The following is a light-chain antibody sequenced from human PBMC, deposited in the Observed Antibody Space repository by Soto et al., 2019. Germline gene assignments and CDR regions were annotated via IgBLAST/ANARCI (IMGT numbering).Light chain of an antibody. V-gene: IGLV2-8*01. J-gene: IGLJ3*02. CDR1: SSDVGGYNY. CDR2: EVN. CDR3: SSYAGSHNWV. Sequence: QSALTQPPSASGSPGQSVTISCTGTSSDVGGYNYVSWYQQHPGKAPKLMIYEVNKRPSGVPDRYSGSKSGNTASLTVSGLQAEDEADYYCSSYAGSHNWVFGGGTKLTVL.